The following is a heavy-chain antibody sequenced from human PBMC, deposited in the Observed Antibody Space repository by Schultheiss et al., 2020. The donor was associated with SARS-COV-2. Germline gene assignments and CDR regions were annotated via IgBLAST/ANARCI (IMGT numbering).Heavy chain of an antibody. Sequence: SETLSLTCTVSGYSISSGYYWGWIRQPPGKGLEWIGSIYTSGSTNYNPSLKSRVTISVDTSKNQFSLKLSSVTAADTAVYYCAREGGSGYHYYYYYMDVWGKGTTVTVSS. J-gene: IGHJ6*03. D-gene: IGHD3-22*01. CDR1: GYSISSGYY. CDR3: AREGGSGYHYYYYYMDV. CDR2: IYTSGST. V-gene: IGHV4-38-2*02.